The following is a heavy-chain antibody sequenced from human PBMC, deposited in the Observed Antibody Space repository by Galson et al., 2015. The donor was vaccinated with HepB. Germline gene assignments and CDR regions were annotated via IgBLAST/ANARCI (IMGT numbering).Heavy chain of an antibody. D-gene: IGHD6-19*01. V-gene: IGHV3-74*01. Sequence: SLRLSCAASGFTFSSYWMHWVRQAPGKGLVWASRINSDGSSTSYADSVKGRFTISRDNAKNTLYLQMNSLRAEDTAVYYCASLTIAVAGVDYWGQGTLVTVSS. J-gene: IGHJ4*02. CDR3: ASLTIAVAGVDY. CDR1: GFTFSSYW. CDR2: INSDGSST.